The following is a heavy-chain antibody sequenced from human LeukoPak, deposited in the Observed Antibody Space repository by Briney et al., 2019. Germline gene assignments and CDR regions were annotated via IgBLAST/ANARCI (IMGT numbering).Heavy chain of an antibody. CDR1: GYTFTSYG. CDR2: ISAYNGNT. Sequence: ASVKVSCKGSGYTFTSYGISWVRQAPGQGVEWMGWISAYNGNTNYAQKLQGRVTMTTDTSTSTAYMELRSLRSDDTAVYYCARGRSSRTSRLHPDYWGQGTLVTVSS. J-gene: IGHJ4*02. D-gene: IGHD1/OR15-1a*01. V-gene: IGHV1-18*01. CDR3: ARGRSSRTSRLHPDY.